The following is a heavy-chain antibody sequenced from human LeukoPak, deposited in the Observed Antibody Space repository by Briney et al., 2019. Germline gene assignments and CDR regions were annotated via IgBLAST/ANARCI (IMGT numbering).Heavy chain of an antibody. CDR3: AKDRGYSGRVFRSGMDV. V-gene: IGHV4-31*03. Sequence: SETLPLTCTVPGGSISSGVYYWSWISQHPGKGLEWIGYIYYSGSTYYNPSLKSRVTISVDTSKNQFSLKLSSVTAADTAVYYCAKDRGYSGRVFRSGMDVWGQGTTVTVSS. CDR2: IYYSGST. D-gene: IGHD5-12*01. J-gene: IGHJ6*02. CDR1: GGSISSGVYY.